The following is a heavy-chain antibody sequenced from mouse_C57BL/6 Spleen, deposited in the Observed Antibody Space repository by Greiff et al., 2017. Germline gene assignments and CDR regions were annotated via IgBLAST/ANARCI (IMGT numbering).Heavy chain of an antibody. CDR2: IYPGRGST. V-gene: IGHV1-55*01. J-gene: IGHJ1*03. D-gene: IGHD2-13*01. CDR1: GYTFTSYW. Sequence: QVQLQQSGAELVKPGASVKMSCKASGYTFTSYWITWVKQRPGQGLEWIGDIYPGRGSTNYNEKFKSKATLTVDTSSSTAYMQLSSLTSEDSAVDYCARASYYVDHGYFDVWGTGTTVTVSS. CDR3: ARASYYVDHGYFDV.